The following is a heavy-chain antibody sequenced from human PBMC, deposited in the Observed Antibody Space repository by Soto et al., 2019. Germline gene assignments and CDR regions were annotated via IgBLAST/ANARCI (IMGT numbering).Heavy chain of an antibody. CDR3: ASARGSTYHYFDY. Sequence: GESLKISCKGSGYSFTSYWIGWVRQMPGKGLEWMGIIYPGDSDTRYSPSFKGQVTISADKSISTAYLQWSSLKASDTAMYYCASARGSTYHYFDYWGQGTLVTVSS. CDR1: GYSFTSYW. V-gene: IGHV5-51*01. D-gene: IGHD2-2*01. J-gene: IGHJ4*02. CDR2: IYPGDSDT.